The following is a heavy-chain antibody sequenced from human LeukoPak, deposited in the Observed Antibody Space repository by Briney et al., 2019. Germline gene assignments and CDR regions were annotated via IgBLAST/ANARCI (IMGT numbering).Heavy chain of an antibody. CDR2: IWYDGSNK. V-gene: IGHV3-33*01. D-gene: IGHD3-10*01. CDR1: GFTFSSYD. CDR3: ARARASGYLDY. J-gene: IGHJ4*02. Sequence: GRSLRLSCAASGFTFSSYDMHWVRQAPGKGVEWVAVIWYDGSNKYYADSVKGRFTISRDNSKNTLYLQMNSLRAEDTAVYYCARARASGYLDYWGQGTLVTVSS.